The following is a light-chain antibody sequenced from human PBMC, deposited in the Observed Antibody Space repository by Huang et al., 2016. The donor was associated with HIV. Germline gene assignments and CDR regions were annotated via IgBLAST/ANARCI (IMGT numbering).Light chain of an antibody. V-gene: IGKV3-15*01. J-gene: IGKJ4*01. CDR1: QSVRDK. CDR2: ATS. Sequence: EIVMTQSPDTLSVSPGERATLYCRASQSVRDKLAWYQQKPRQAPRLLLHATSTRAAGVPARFSGSGSGTEFTLTISSLQSEDCGVYYCQQYESWPPLTFGGGTKVEIK. CDR3: QQYESWPPLT.